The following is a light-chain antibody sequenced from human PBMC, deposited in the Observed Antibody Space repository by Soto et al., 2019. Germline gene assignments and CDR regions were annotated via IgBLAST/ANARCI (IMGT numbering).Light chain of an antibody. V-gene: IGKV3D-20*02. CDR1: QSVSSSY. J-gene: IGKJ1*01. Sequence: EIVLTQSPGTLCLSPGERATLSCRASQSVSSSYLAWYQQKPGQAPRLLIYGASSRATGIPDRFSGSGSGTDFTLTISSLEPEDFAVYYCQQRSNWPPTFGQGTKVDIK. CDR2: GAS. CDR3: QQRSNWPPT.